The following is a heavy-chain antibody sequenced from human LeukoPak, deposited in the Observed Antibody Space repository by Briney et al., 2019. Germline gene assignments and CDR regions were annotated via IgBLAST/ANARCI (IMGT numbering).Heavy chain of an antibody. J-gene: IGHJ6*03. CDR1: GYTFTDYY. CDR3: ARGQAYCSGGNCPLRWHYYYMDV. D-gene: IGHD2-15*01. CDR2: INPNSGDT. Sequence: GASVKVSCKASGYTFTDYYMHWVRQTPGQGLEWMGWINPNSGDTNYAQKFQGGVTMTRDTSISTAYMELSRLRSDDTAVYYCARGQAYCSGGNCPLRWHYYYMDVWGKGTTVTVSS. V-gene: IGHV1-2*02.